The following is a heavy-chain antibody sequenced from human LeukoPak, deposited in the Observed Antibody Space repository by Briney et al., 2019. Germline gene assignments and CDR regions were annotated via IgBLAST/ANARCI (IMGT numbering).Heavy chain of an antibody. Sequence: ASVKVSCKASGYTFTGYYMHWVRQAPGQGLEWMGWINPNSGGTNYAQKFQGRVTMTRDTSISTAYMELSRLRSDDTAVYYCARARWIQLWERFDPWGQGTLVTVSS. J-gene: IGHJ5*02. CDR1: GYTFTGYY. V-gene: IGHV1-2*02. D-gene: IGHD5-18*01. CDR3: ARARWIQLWERFDP. CDR2: INPNSGGT.